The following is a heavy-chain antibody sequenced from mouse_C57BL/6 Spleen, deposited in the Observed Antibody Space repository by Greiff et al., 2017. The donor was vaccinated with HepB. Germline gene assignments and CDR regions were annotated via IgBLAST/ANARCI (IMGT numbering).Heavy chain of an antibody. CDR2: ILPGSGST. J-gene: IGHJ3*01. Sequence: QVQLQQSGAELMKPGASVKLSCKATGYTFTGYWIEWVKQRPGHGLEWIGEILPGSGSTNYNEKFKGKATFTADTSSNPAYMQRSSLTTEDSAIYYCASYDRGRGFAYWGQGTLVTVSA. V-gene: IGHV1-9*01. CDR1: GYTFTGYW. CDR3: ASYDRGRGFAY. D-gene: IGHD2-12*01.